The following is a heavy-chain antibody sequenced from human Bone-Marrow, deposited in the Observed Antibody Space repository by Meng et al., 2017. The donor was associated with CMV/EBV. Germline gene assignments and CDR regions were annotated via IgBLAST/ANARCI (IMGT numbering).Heavy chain of an antibody. Sequence: SETLSLTCAVYGGSFSGYYWSWIRQPPGKGLEWIGSIYYSGSTYYNPSLKSRVTISVDTSKNPFSLKLSSVTAADTAVYYCARETITLWKGDYSSSALAVFTQGTTVTVSS. V-gene: IGHV4-34*01. J-gene: IGHJ6*02. D-gene: IGHD5-12*01. CDR3: ARETITLWKGDYSSSALAV. CDR2: IYYSGST. CDR1: GGSFSGYY.